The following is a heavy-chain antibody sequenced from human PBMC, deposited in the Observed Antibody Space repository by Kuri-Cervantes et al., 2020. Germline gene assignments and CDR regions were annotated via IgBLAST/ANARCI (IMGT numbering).Heavy chain of an antibody. CDR1: GGTFSSYA. J-gene: IGHJ4*02. D-gene: IGHD3-22*01. CDR2: IIPIFGTA. Sequence: SVKVSCKASGGTFSSYAISWVRQAPGQGLEWMGGIIPIFGTANYAQKFQGRVTITTDESTSTAYMELSSLRSEDTAVYYCATTTQEYYYDSSGLDYWGQGTLVTVSS. V-gene: IGHV1-69*05. CDR3: ATTTQEYYYDSSGLDY.